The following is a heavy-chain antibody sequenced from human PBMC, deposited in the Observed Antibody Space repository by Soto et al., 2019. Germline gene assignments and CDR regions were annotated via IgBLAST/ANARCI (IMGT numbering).Heavy chain of an antibody. CDR1: GFTFSNYA. Sequence: PGGSLRLSCAASGFTFSNYAMNWVRQAPGKGLEWVSGISGGSGDSTFYADSVKGRFTISRDNSKNTLHLQMNSLRTEDTAVYYCAKNQPSWATRAAFDYWGQGT. J-gene: IGHJ4*02. CDR2: ISGGSGDST. V-gene: IGHV3-23*01. D-gene: IGHD2-2*01. CDR3: AKNQPSWATRAAFDY.